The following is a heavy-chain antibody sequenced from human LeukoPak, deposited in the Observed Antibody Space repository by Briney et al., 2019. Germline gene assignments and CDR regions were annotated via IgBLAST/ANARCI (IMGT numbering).Heavy chain of an antibody. CDR2: IYSGGST. D-gene: IGHD6-19*01. V-gene: IGHV3-53*01. CDR1: GFTVSSNY. CDR3: ARASSGWHVGVFDY. J-gene: IGHJ4*02. Sequence: PGGSLRLSCAASGFTVSSNYMSWVRQAPGKGLEWVSVIYSGGSTYYADSVKGRFTISRDNSKNTLYLQMNSLRAEDTAVYYCARASSGWHVGVFDYWGQGTLVTVSS.